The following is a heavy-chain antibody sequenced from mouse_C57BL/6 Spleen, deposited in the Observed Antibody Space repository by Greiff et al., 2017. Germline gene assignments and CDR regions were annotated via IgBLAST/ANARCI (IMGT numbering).Heavy chain of an antibody. D-gene: IGHD2-4*01. CDR2: IHPNSGST. CDR3: APLYYDYPFAY. V-gene: IGHV1-64*01. Sequence: QVQLQQPGAELVKPGASVKLSCKASGYTFTSYWMHWVKQRPGQGLEWIGMIHPNSGSTNYNEKFKSKATLTVDKSSSTAYMQLSSLTSEDSAVYYCAPLYYDYPFAYWGQGTLVTVSA. J-gene: IGHJ3*01. CDR1: GYTFTSYW.